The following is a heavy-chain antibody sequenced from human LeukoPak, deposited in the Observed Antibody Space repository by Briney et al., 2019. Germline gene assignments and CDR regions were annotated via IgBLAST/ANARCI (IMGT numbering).Heavy chain of an antibody. CDR1: GGSISSYY. J-gene: IGHJ4*02. V-gene: IGHV4-59*08. Sequence: SETLSLTCTVSGGSISSYYWSWIRQPPGKGLEWIGYIYYSGRTNYNPSLKSRVTISVDTSKNQISLKLSSVTAADTAVYYCARLGYSSSWTDYWGQGTLVTVSS. D-gene: IGHD6-13*01. CDR2: IYYSGRT. CDR3: ARLGYSSSWTDY.